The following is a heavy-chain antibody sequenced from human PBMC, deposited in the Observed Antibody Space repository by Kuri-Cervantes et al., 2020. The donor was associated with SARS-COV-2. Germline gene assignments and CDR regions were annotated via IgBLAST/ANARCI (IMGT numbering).Heavy chain of an antibody. V-gene: IGHV3-69-1*01. CDR1: GYTFTGYY. J-gene: IGHJ4*02. CDR3: AREGYYDSSGYFDY. CDR2: ISSSSTI. Sequence: SCKASGYTFTGYYMHWVRQAPGKGLEWVSYISSSSTIYYADSVKGRFTISRDNAKNSLYLQMNSLRDEDTAVYYCAREGYYDSSGYFDYWGQGTLVTVSS. D-gene: IGHD3-22*01.